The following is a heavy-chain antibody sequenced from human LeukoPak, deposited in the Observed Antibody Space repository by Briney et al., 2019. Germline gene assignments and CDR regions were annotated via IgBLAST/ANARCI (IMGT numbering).Heavy chain of an antibody. CDR1: GFTFSSYA. Sequence: PGRSLRLSCAASGFTFSSYAMHWVRQAPGKGPEWVSGISWNSGSMEYADSVKGRFTISRDNAKKSLFLQMNSLRPEDTALYFCVKDAREVPYYYQSGPPDYWGQGTLVIVSS. V-gene: IGHV3-9*01. CDR2: ISWNSGSM. D-gene: IGHD3-10*01. J-gene: IGHJ4*02. CDR3: VKDAREVPYYYQSGPPDY.